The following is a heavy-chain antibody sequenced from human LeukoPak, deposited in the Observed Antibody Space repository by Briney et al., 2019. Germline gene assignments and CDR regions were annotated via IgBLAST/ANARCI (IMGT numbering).Heavy chain of an antibody. V-gene: IGHV1-8*02. CDR3: ARGSCSGGSCYSDDAFDI. CDR2: MNPKSGNT. J-gene: IGHJ3*02. D-gene: IGHD2-15*01. Sequence: ASVKVSCKASGGTFSSYAINWVRQATGQGLEWMGWMNPKSGNTGYAQKFQGRVTMTRNTSISTAYMELSSLRSEDTAVYYCARGSCSGGSCYSDDAFDIWGQGTMVTVSS. CDR1: GGTFSSYA.